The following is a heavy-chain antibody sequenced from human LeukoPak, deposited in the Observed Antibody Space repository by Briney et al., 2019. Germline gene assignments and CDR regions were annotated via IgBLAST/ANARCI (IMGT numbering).Heavy chain of an antibody. D-gene: IGHD3-22*01. CDR3: ARGYYDSSGYSPFDY. V-gene: IGHV1-8*02. Sequence: ASVKVSCKASGYTFTSYYMHWVRQAPGQGLEWMGWMNPNSGNTGYAQKFQGRVTMTRNTSISTAYMELSSLRSEDTAVYYCARGYYDSSGYSPFDYWGQGTLVTVSS. CDR1: GYTFTSYY. CDR2: MNPNSGNT. J-gene: IGHJ4*02.